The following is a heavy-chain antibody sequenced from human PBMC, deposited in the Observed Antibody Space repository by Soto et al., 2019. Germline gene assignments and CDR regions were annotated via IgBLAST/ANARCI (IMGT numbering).Heavy chain of an antibody. CDR3: AKDIHSGRNRLGADY. J-gene: IGHJ4*02. CDR1: GFTFSSYG. Sequence: QVQVVESGVGVVQSGRSLRLSCAASGFTFSSYGMHWVRQAPGKGLEWGAVISNDGNDKYYIDSVKGRFTISRDNSKNTLYLQMKTLSTEDTALYYCAKDIHSGRNRLGADYWGQGPLVNVSS. V-gene: IGHV3-30*18. D-gene: IGHD1-26*01. CDR2: ISNDGNDK.